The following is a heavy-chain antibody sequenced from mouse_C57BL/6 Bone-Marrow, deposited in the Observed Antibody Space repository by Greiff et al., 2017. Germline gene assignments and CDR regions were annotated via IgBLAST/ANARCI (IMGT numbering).Heavy chain of an antibody. Sequence: EVKLMESGGGLVQPGGSMKLSCVASGFTFSNYWMNWVRQSPEKGLEWVAQIRLKSDNYATHYAESVKGRFTISKDDSKSSVYLQMNNLRAEDTGIYYCTGRIGWYDYWGQGTTLTGSS. D-gene: IGHD1-1*02. CDR3: TGRIGWYDY. V-gene: IGHV6-3*01. J-gene: IGHJ2*01. CDR2: IRLKSDNYAT. CDR1: GFTFSNYW.